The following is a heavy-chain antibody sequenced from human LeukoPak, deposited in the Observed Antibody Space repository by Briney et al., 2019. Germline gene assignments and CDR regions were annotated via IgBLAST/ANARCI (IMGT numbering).Heavy chain of an antibody. CDR3: AKGGGYCSSTSCYGGGFDY. CDR1: GFTFDDYA. D-gene: IGHD2-2*01. Sequence: GGSLRLSCAASGFTFDDYATHWVRQAPGKGLEWVSGISWNSGSIGYADSVKGRFTISRDNAKNPLYPQMNSLRAEDTALYYCAKGGGYCSSTSCYGGGFDYWGQGTLVTVSS. V-gene: IGHV3-9*01. J-gene: IGHJ4*02. CDR2: ISWNSGSI.